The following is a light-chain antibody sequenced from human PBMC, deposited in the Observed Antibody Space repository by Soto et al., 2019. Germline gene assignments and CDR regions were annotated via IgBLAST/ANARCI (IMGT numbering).Light chain of an antibody. Sequence: EIQMTQSPSSLSASVGDRVTITCQASQDISNYLNWYQQKPGKAPKLLIYDASNLEAGVPSRFSGSGSGTDFTFTISSLQPEDIATYYCQQYDNLPLTFGGGTNVDIK. CDR1: QDISNY. V-gene: IGKV1-33*01. CDR2: DAS. CDR3: QQYDNLPLT. J-gene: IGKJ4*01.